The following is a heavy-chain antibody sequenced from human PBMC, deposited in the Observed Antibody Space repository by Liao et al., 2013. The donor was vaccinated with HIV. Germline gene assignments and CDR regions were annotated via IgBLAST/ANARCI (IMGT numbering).Heavy chain of an antibody. CDR2: IYTSGST. CDR1: GGSISSGSYY. Sequence: QVQLQESGPGLVKPSQTLSLTCTVSGGSISSGSYYWSWIRQPAGKGLEWIGRIYTSGSTNYNPSLKSRVTMSVDTSKNQFSLNLTSVTAADTAVYYCARGTDGVLQYFDWSPISYYSYYFMDVWGKGTTVTVSS. J-gene: IGHJ6*03. D-gene: IGHD3-9*01. V-gene: IGHV4-61*02. CDR3: ARGTDGVLQYFDWSPISYYSYYFMDV.